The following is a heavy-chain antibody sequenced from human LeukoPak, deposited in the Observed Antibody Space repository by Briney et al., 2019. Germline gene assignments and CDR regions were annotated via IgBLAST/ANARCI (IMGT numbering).Heavy chain of an antibody. D-gene: IGHD3-16*01. V-gene: IGHV4-59*08. J-gene: IGHJ6*02. CDR2: IYDSGST. CDR1: GGSISSYY. Sequence: SETLSLTCTVSGGSISSYYWSWIRQPPGKGLEWIGYIYDSGSTNYNHSLKSQVTISVDTSKNQFSLKLSSVTAADTAVYYCASSTLYYGMDVWGQGTTVTVSS. CDR3: ASSTLYYGMDV.